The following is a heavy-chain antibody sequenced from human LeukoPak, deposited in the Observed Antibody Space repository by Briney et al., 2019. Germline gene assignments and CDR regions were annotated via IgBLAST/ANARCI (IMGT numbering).Heavy chain of an antibody. CDR1: GFTFSSYA. D-gene: IGHD6-13*01. J-gene: IGHJ4*02. V-gene: IGHV3-23*01. Sequence: GGSLRLSCAASGFTFSSYATSWVRQAPGKGLEWVSAISGSGGSTYYADSVKGRFTISRDNSKNTLYLQMNSLRAEDTAVYYCAKGKWQQPAFDYWGQRTLVTVSS. CDR2: ISGSGGST. CDR3: AKGKWQQPAFDY.